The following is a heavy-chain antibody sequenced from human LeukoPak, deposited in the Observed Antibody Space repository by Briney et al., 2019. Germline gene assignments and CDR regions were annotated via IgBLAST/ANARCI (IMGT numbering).Heavy chain of an antibody. J-gene: IGHJ4*02. CDR1: GGSFSGYC. CDR3: ARGSPFFPFDY. Sequence: SETLSLTCAVYGGSFSGYCWSWIRQPPGKGLEWIGEINHSGSTNYNPSLKSRVTISVDTSKNQFSLKLSSVTAADTAVHYCARGSPFFPFDYWGQGTLVTVSS. D-gene: IGHD3-3*01. V-gene: IGHV4-34*01. CDR2: INHSGST.